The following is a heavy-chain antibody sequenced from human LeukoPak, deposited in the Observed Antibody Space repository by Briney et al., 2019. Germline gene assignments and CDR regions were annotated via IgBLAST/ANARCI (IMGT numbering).Heavy chain of an antibody. V-gene: IGHV4-61*08. Sequence: SQTLSLTCTVSGGSISSGDYYWSWIRQPPGKGLEWIGYIYYSGSTNYNPSLKSRVTISVDTSKNQFSLKLSSMTAADTAVYYCARGYREPVARTYYYYGMDVWGQGTTVTVSS. CDR1: GGSISSGDYY. D-gene: IGHD6-13*01. CDR2: IYYSGST. J-gene: IGHJ6*02. CDR3: ARGYREPVARTYYYYGMDV.